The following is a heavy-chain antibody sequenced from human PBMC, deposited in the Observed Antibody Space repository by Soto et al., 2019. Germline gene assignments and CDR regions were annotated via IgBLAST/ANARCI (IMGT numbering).Heavy chain of an antibody. V-gene: IGHV3-13*01. CDR2: VGTVGDT. D-gene: IGHD2-15*01. CDR3: VAGCSGVSCGPRALAH. J-gene: IGHJ1*01. Sequence: EVQLVESGGGLVQPGGSLRLSCAASGFTFSSYDMHWVRQATGKGLEWVSVVGTVGDTHYAGSVKGRFIISRENVKNSLSLQMNSLRVGDTAVYYCVAGCSGVSCGPRALAHWGQGILVTVSS. CDR1: GFTFSSYD.